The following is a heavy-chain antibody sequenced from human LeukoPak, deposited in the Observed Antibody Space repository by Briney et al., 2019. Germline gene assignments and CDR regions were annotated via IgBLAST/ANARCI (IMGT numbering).Heavy chain of an antibody. D-gene: IGHD3-16*01. J-gene: IGHJ4*02. CDR1: GYSFTGHY. CDR2: INPNSGGT. Sequence: GASVKVSCKASGYSFTGHYMHWVRQAPGQGLEWMGWINPNSGGTNYAQKFQGRVTMTRDTSISTAYMELSRLRSDDTAVYYCARVRVWGSTIASWGKGTLLTVS. CDR3: ARVRVWGSTIAS. V-gene: IGHV1-2*02.